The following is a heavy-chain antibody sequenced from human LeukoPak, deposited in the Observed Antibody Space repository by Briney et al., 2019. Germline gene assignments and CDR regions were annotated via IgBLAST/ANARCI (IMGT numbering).Heavy chain of an antibody. CDR1: GYTLTELS. D-gene: IGHD3-10*01. Sequence: ASVKVSCKVSGYTLTELSMHWVRQAPGKGLEWTGGFDPEDGETIYAQKFQGRVTMTEDTSTDTAYMELSSLRSEDTAVYYCAATIERITMVRGVSPDYWGQGTLVTVSS. J-gene: IGHJ4*02. CDR2: FDPEDGET. CDR3: AATIERITMVRGVSPDY. V-gene: IGHV1-24*01.